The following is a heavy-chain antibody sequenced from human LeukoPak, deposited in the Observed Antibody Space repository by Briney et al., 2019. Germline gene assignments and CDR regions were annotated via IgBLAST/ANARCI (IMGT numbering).Heavy chain of an antibody. V-gene: IGHV3-23*01. CDR2: ISGTGGST. Sequence: GGSLRLSCAASGFTFSSYAMSRVRQTPGKGLEWVSVISGTGGSTYYGDSVKGRFTIAKDNSKTTLYLQMNSLRAEDTAVYYCAKEIYGDSTGGRFQHWGQGTLVTVSS. CDR3: AKEIYGDSTGGRFQH. CDR1: GFTFSSYA. J-gene: IGHJ1*01. D-gene: IGHD4-17*01.